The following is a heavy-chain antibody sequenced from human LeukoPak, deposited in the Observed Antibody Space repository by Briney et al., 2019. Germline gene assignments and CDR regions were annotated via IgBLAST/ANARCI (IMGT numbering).Heavy chain of an antibody. V-gene: IGHV1-69*04. CDR2: IIPILGIA. D-gene: IGHD5-12*01. CDR1: GGTFSSYA. Sequence: ASVKVSCKASGGTFSSYAISWVRQAPGQGLEWMGRIIPILGIANYAQKFQGRVTITADKSTSTAYMELSSLRSEDTAVYYCARSGYSGYDSRSWFDPWGQGTLVTVSS. J-gene: IGHJ5*02. CDR3: ARSGYSGYDSRSWFDP.